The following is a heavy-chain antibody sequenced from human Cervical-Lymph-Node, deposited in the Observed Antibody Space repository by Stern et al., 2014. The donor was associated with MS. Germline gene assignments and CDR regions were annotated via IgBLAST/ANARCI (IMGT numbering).Heavy chain of an antibody. V-gene: IGHV3-33*01. Sequence: VQLVESGGGVVQPGRSLRLSCIASGFTFSNYGMPWVRQAPGTGLGWVATIWHDGSKTYYADSVRGRFTISRDNSKNTLSLQMNSLRVDDTAVYYCVRDWSSNAYKSEDYWGQGTLVTVSS. CDR2: IWHDGSKT. CDR1: GFTFSNYG. J-gene: IGHJ4*02. D-gene: IGHD4-11*01. CDR3: VRDWSSNAYKSEDY.